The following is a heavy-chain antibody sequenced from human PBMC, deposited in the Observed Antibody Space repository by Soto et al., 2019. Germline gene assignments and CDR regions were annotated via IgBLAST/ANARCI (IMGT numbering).Heavy chain of an antibody. Sequence: EVQVVESGGGLVKPGGSLRLSCAASTSTFSTYGLTWVRQAPGKGLEWVSSISRDTTYMYYADSVRGRFTISRDNAKNSLYLQMRSLRTEDTAVYYCARGDSSGLNWFDPWGQGTLVTVSS. D-gene: IGHD6-19*01. J-gene: IGHJ5*02. CDR1: TSTFSTYG. CDR3: ARGDSSGLNWFDP. CDR2: ISRDTTYM. V-gene: IGHV3-21*01.